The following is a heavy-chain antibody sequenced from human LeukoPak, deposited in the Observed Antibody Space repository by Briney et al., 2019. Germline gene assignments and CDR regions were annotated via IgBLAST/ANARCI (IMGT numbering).Heavy chain of an antibody. J-gene: IGHJ4*02. V-gene: IGHV3-21*01. CDR3: AKDRGQRIDY. Sequence: GGSLRLSCAASGFTFSSYSMNWVRQAPGKGLEWVSSISSSSSYIYYADSVKGRFTISRDNAKNSLYLQMNSLRAEDTAVYYCAKDRGQRIDYWGQGTLVTVSS. CDR1: GFTFSSYS. CDR2: ISSSSSYI. D-gene: IGHD3-10*01.